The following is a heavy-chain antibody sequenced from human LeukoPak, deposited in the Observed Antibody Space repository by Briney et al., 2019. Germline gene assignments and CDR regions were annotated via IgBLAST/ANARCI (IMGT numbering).Heavy chain of an antibody. CDR2: TWEDGSTK. V-gene: IGHV3-33*01. Sequence: GSLSLSCAATGFTFSSYGMHWVRHAPGKGLEWVAVTWEDGSTKYYADSVKGRFTISRDNSKNTRYLQMNSLRAEDTAVYYCARESALLWFEKRWFDPWGQGTLVTVSS. D-gene: IGHD3-10*01. CDR1: GFTFSSYG. CDR3: ARESALLWFEKRWFDP. J-gene: IGHJ5*02.